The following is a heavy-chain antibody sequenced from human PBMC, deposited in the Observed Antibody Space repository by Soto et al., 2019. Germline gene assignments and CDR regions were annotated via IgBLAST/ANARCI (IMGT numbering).Heavy chain of an antibody. CDR3: AKEFKGNYYGSGSYWDSHFDY. Sequence: QVQLVESGGGVVQPGRSLRLSCAASGFTFSSYGMHWVRQAPGKGLEWVAVISYDGSNKYYADSVKGRFTISRDNSKNPLLLEMNRLRAEGKGMYLCAKEFKGNYYGSGSYWDSHFDYWGQGTLVTVSS. D-gene: IGHD3-10*01. CDR2: ISYDGSNK. J-gene: IGHJ4*02. V-gene: IGHV3-30*18. CDR1: GFTFSSYG.